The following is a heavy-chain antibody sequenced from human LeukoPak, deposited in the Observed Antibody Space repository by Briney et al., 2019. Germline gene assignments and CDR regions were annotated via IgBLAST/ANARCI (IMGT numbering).Heavy chain of an antibody. CDR3: ARVGRIQLWLTTDY. D-gene: IGHD5-18*01. CDR2: IYHSGST. CDR1: GYSISSGYY. J-gene: IGHJ4*02. Sequence: SETLSLTCTVSGYSISSGYYWGWIRQPPGKGLEWIGNIYHSGSTYYNPSLKSRVTISVDTSKNQFSLKLSSVTAADTAVYYCARVGRIQLWLTTDYWGQGTLVTVSS. V-gene: IGHV4-38-2*02.